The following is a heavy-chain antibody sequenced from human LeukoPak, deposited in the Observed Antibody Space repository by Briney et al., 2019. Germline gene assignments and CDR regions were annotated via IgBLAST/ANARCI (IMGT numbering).Heavy chain of an antibody. V-gene: IGHV4-59*01. CDR2: IYYSGTT. Sequence: SETLSLTCTVSGGSISTYYWNWIRQPPGKGLEWIGYIYYSGTTNYNPSLKSRVSMSVDTSKNQFSLKLSSVTAADTAVYYCARSDGYGLVGIWGQGTMVTVSS. D-gene: IGHD3-10*01. CDR3: ARSDGYGLVGI. CDR1: GGSISTYY. J-gene: IGHJ3*02.